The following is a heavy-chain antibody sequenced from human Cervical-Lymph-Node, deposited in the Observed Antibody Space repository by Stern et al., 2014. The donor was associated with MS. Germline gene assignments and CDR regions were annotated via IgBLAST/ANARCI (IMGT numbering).Heavy chain of an antibody. Sequence: QVQLVQSGAEVKKPGASVKVSCKVSGYSLTDLSMHWVRQPPGTGLEWMGGFDPDDAETIYAQQFQGRLTMTEDTSADTAYMELSSLRSEDTAVYYCVRYGDYVDAFDMWGQGTMVTVSS. V-gene: IGHV1-24*01. D-gene: IGHD4-17*01. J-gene: IGHJ3*02. CDR1: GYSLTDLS. CDR2: FDPDDAET. CDR3: VRYGDYVDAFDM.